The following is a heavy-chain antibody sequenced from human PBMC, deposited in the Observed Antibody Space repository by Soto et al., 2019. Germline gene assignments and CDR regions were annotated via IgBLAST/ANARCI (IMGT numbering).Heavy chain of an antibody. D-gene: IGHD5-18*01. V-gene: IGHV4-59*01. CDR1: GGSISSYY. J-gene: IGHJ4*02. CDR2: IYYSGST. CDR3: ARWYGGYSYGYVGY. Sequence: SETLSLTCTVSGGSISSYYWSWIRQPPGKGLEWIGYIYYSGSTNYHPSLKSRVTISVDTSKNQFSLKLSSVTAADTAVYYCARWYGGYSYGYVGYWGQGTLVTVSS.